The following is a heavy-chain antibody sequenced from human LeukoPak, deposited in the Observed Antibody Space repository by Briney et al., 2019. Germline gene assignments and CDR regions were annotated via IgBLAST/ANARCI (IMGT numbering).Heavy chain of an antibody. CDR1: GGSISSYY. J-gene: IGHJ3*02. Sequence: SETLSLTCTVSGGSISSYYWSWIRQPPGKGLEWIGYIYYSGSTNYNPSLKSRVTISVDTSKNQFSLKLSSVTAADTAVYYCARVTGDPDAFDIWGQGTMVTVSP. CDR3: ARVTGDPDAFDI. V-gene: IGHV4-59*01. CDR2: IYYSGST. D-gene: IGHD7-27*01.